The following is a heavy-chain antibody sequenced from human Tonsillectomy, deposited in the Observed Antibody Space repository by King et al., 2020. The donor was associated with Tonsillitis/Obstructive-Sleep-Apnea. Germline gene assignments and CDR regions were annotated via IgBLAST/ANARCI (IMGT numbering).Heavy chain of an antibody. CDR1: GFTFSSYA. CDR2: ISYDGSNK. CDR3: ARESLAAAAGGMDV. J-gene: IGHJ6*02. Sequence: VQLVESGGGVVQPGRSLRLSCAASGFTFSSYAMHWVRQAPGKGLEWVAVISYDGSNKHYADSVKGRFTISRDNSKNTLYLQMNSLRGEDKAVYYCARESLAAAAGGMDVWGQGTTVTVSS. V-gene: IGHV3-30*04. D-gene: IGHD6-13*01.